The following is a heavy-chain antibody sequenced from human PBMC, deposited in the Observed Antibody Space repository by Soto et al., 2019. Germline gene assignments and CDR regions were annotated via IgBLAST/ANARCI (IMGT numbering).Heavy chain of an antibody. V-gene: IGHV1-18*01. Sequence: QVQLVQSGAEVKKPGASVKVSCKASGYTFTSYYINWVRQAPGQGLEWMGWISANNGNTNYAQKFQGRVTMTTDTSTSTAYMEVRSLRSDDTAMDYCARDNPPLGVWGRGTTVTVSS. CDR2: ISANNGNT. D-gene: IGHD3-16*01. CDR1: GYTFTSYY. CDR3: ARDNPPLGV. J-gene: IGHJ6*02.